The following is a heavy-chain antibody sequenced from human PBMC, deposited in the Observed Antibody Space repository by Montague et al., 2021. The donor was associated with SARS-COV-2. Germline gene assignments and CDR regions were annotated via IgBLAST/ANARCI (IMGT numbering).Heavy chain of an antibody. CDR2: IYYSGST. J-gene: IGHJ5*02. V-gene: IGHV4-59*08. CDR1: GGSISSYY. CDR3: ARFPYYYANWFDP. D-gene: IGHD3-10*01. Sequence: SETLSLTCTVSGGSISSYYWSWIRQPPGKGLEWIGYIYYSGSTNYNPSLKSRVTISVDTSKNQFSLKLSSVTAADTAVYYCARFPYYYANWFDPWGQGTLVTVSS.